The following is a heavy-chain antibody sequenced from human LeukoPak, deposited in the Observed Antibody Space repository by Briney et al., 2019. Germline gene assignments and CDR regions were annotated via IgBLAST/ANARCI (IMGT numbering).Heavy chain of an antibody. CDR2: IRYDGSNK. CDR3: ARISKTYYYDSPYWFDP. Sequence: GGSLRLSCAASGFTFSSFGMHWVRQAPGKGLEWVAFIRYDGSNKYYADSVKGRFTISRDNSKNTLYLQMSSLRAEDTAVYYCARISKTYYYDSPYWFDPWGQGTLVTVSS. D-gene: IGHD3-22*01. J-gene: IGHJ5*02. V-gene: IGHV3-30*02. CDR1: GFTFSSFG.